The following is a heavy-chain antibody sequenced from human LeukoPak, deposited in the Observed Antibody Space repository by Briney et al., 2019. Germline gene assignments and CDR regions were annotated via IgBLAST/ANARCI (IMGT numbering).Heavy chain of an antibody. CDR3: AELGITMIGGV. CDR1: GLIFSSYW. J-gene: IGHJ6*04. D-gene: IGHD3-10*02. Sequence: PGGSLRLFCAASGLIFSSYWMHWVRQAPGKGLEWVANIKEDGSEKYYVDSVKGRFTISRDNAKNSLYLQMNSLRAEDTAVYYCAELGITMIGGVWGKGTTVTISS. V-gene: IGHV3-7*01. CDR2: IKEDGSEK.